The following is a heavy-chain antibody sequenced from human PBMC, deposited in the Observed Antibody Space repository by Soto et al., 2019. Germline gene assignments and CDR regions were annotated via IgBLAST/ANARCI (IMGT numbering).Heavy chain of an antibody. V-gene: IGHV4-59*01. CDR1: GGSISSYY. D-gene: IGHD1-7*01. J-gene: IGHJ4*02. Sequence: SETLSLTCTVSGGSISSYYWSWIRQPPGKGLEWIGYIYYSGSTNYNPSLKSRVTISVDTSKNKFSLKLSSVTAADTAVYYCARVGETGTIDYWGQGTLVTVSS. CDR2: IYYSGST. CDR3: ARVGETGTIDY.